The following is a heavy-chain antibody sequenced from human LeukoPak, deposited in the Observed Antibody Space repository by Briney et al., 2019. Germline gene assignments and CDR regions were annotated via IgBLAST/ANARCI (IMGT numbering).Heavy chain of an antibody. J-gene: IGHJ4*02. Sequence: PGGSLRLSCAASGFTFSSYAMSWVRQGPGKGLEWVAVIWYDGNNKYYADSVKGRFTISRDNSKNTLYLQMNSLRAEDTAVYYCAKDWGYTTMVSYYFDYWGQGALVTVSS. D-gene: IGHD5-18*01. CDR2: IWYDGNNK. V-gene: IGHV3-33*06. CDR3: AKDWGYTTMVSYYFDY. CDR1: GFTFSSYA.